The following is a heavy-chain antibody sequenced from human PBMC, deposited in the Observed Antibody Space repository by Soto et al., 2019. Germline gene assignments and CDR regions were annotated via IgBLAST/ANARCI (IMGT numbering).Heavy chain of an antibody. D-gene: IGHD2-2*01. V-gene: IGHV1-69*01. CDR3: AGRCDGTTCLGHFDY. CDR2: IIPIFGTA. CDR1: GGTFNNYV. J-gene: IGHJ4*02. Sequence: QVQLVQSGAEVKKPGSSVKVSCRASGGTFNNYVINWVRQAPGQGLEWMAGIIPIFGTANYAQKFQGRVTITADQSTSTAYMELNSLRSEDTAVYYCAGRCDGTTCLGHFDYWGQGTLVTVSS.